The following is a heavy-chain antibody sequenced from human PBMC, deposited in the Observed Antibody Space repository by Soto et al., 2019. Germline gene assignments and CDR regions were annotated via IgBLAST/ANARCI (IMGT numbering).Heavy chain of an antibody. D-gene: IGHD1-26*01. CDR3: ARGPSGSSNWFDS. V-gene: IGHV4-31*03. CDR1: GGSISSGGYY. J-gene: IGHJ5*01. CDR2: IYYSGST. Sequence: SETLSLTYTVSGGSISSGGYYWSWIRQHPGKGLEWIGYIYYSGSTYYNPSLKSRIIISVDTSKNQFSLKLSSVTAADTAVYYCARGPSGSSNWFDSWGRGTLVTVSS.